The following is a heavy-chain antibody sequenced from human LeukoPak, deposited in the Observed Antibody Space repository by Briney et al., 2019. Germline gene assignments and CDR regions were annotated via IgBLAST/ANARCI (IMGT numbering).Heavy chain of an antibody. CDR3: ARARSRVGVSPFQH. J-gene: IGHJ1*01. Sequence: GGSLRLSCAASGFTFRNAWMSWVRQAPGKGLEWVAFISSDGRYKSHADSVKGRCTISRDNSKNTLYLQMNSLRPEDTAVYYCARARSRVGVSPFQHGAEGTGLRVPS. V-gene: IGHV3-30*03. CDR2: ISSDGRYK. D-gene: IGHD2-15*01. CDR1: GFTFRNAW.